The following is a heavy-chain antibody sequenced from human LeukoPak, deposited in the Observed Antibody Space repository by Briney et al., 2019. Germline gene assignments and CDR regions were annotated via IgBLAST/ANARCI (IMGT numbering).Heavy chain of an antibody. CDR3: ARDPTIFGVVINRYYFDY. V-gene: IGHV1-69*04. Sequence: SVKVSCKASEGTFSSYTISWVRQAPGQGLEWMGRIIPILGIANYAQKFQGRVTITADKSTSTAYMELSSLRSEDTAVYYCARDPTIFGVVINRYYFDYWGQGTLVTVSS. J-gene: IGHJ4*02. CDR2: IIPILGIA. D-gene: IGHD3-3*01. CDR1: EGTFSSYT.